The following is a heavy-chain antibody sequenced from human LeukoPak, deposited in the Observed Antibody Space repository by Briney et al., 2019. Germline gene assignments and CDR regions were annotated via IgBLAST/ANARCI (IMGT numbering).Heavy chain of an antibody. CDR2: INAGNGNT. CDR3: ARDITMVRGVPGY. V-gene: IGHV1-3*01. J-gene: IGHJ4*02. D-gene: IGHD3-10*01. Sequence: ASVKVSCKASGYTFTSYYMHWVRQAPGQRLEWMGWINAGNGNTKYSQKFQGRVTITRDTSASTAYMELSSLRSEDTAVYYCARDITMVRGVPGYWGQGTLVTVSS. CDR1: GYTFTSYY.